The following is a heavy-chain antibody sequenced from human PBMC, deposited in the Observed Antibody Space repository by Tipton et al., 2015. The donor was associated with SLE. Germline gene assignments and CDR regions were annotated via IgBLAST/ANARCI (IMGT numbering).Heavy chain of an antibody. CDR2: IDNDGSFT. Sequence: TLSLTCATSGFTFTSYWMFWGRQAPGKGLVWVSRIDNDGSFTGYADSVKGRFTVSRDNARNTVYLQMNSLRAEDTAVYYCVGASSTTNYWGQGTLVTVSS. CDR1: GFTFTSYW. D-gene: IGHD1-1*01. CDR3: VGASSTTNY. V-gene: IGHV3-74*01. J-gene: IGHJ4*02.